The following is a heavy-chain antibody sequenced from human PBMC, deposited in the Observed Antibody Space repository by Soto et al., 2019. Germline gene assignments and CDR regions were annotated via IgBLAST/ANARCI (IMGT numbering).Heavy chain of an antibody. CDR3: ARSRGYSSSYYGMDV. CDR2: IFSNDEK. Sequence: SGPTLVNPTETLTLTCTVPGFSLSNARMGVSWIRQPPGKALEWLAHIFSNDEKSYSTSLKSRLTISKDTSKSQVVLTMTNMDPVDTATYYCARSRGYSSSYYGMDVWGQGTTVTVSS. V-gene: IGHV2-26*01. D-gene: IGHD5-18*01. CDR1: GFSLSNARMG. J-gene: IGHJ6*02.